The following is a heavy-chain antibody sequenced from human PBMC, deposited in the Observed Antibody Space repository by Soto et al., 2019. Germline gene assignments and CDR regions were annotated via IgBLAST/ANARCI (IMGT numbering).Heavy chain of an antibody. CDR2: INHSGST. D-gene: IGHD2-15*01. CDR3: ARVQDDSSAPLLLLYFDY. V-gene: IGHV4-34*01. J-gene: IGHJ4*02. Sequence: PSETLSLTCAVYGGSFSGYYWSWIRQPPGKGLEWIGEINHSGSTNYNPSLKSRVTISVDTSKNQFSLKLSSVTAADTAVYYCARVQDDSSAPLLLLYFDYWGQGTLVTVSS. CDR1: GGSFSGYY.